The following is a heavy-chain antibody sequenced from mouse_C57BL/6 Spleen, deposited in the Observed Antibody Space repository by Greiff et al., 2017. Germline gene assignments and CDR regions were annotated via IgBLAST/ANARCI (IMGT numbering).Heavy chain of an antibody. CDR1: GYTFTSYW. D-gene: IGHD1-1*01. J-gene: IGHJ1*03. CDR2: IYPGSGST. CDR3: ARAVYYGISYWYFDV. V-gene: IGHV1-55*01. Sequence: QVQLQQPGAELVKPGASVKMSCKASGYTFTSYWITWVKQRPGQGLEWIGDIYPGSGSTNYNEKFNSNATLTVDTSSSTAYMQLSSLTSEDSAVYYCARAVYYGISYWYFDVWGTGTTVTVSS.